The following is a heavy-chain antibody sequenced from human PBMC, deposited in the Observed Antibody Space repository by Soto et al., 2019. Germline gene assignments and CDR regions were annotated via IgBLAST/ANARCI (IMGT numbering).Heavy chain of an antibody. D-gene: IGHD3-22*01. CDR2: ISAYNGNT. CDR3: ARGLRTYYYDSSGWFAP. CDR1: GYTFTSYG. V-gene: IGHV1-18*01. Sequence: AAVEVSCKASGYTFTSYGISWVRQAPGQGREWMGWISAYNGNTNYAQKLQGRVTMTTDTSTSTAYMELRSLRSDNTAVYYCARGLRTYYYDSSGWFAPWGQGTLITVSS. J-gene: IGHJ5*02.